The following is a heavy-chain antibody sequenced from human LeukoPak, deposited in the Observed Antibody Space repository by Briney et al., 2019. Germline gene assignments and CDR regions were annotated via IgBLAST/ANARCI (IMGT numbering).Heavy chain of an antibody. CDR3: ARDSNGYNARGGMDV. CDR2: IYYTGNT. J-gene: IGHJ6*02. D-gene: IGHD4-11*01. V-gene: IGHV4-59*12. CDR1: GGSISSYY. Sequence: SETLSLTCTVSGGSISSYYWSWIRQPPGKGLEWIGYIYYTGNTKYNPSLKSRVTISVDTSKNQFSLKLSSVTAADTAVYYCARDSNGYNARGGMDVWGQGTTVTVSS.